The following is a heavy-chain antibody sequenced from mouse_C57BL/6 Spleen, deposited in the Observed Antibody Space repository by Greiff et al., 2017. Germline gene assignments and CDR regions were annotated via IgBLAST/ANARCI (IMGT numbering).Heavy chain of an antibody. CDR1: GFSLTSYG. CDR3: AGLESSETGFAY. CDR2: IWGVGST. V-gene: IGHV2-6*01. D-gene: IGHD3-2*02. J-gene: IGHJ3*01. Sequence: VKLMESGPGLVAPSQSLSITCTVSGFSLTSYGVDWVRQSPGQGLEWLGVIWGVGSTNYNSALNSRQSICKDNSTCQVFLIMNRLQTDDTAMGYCAGLESSETGFAYGGQGTLVTVSA.